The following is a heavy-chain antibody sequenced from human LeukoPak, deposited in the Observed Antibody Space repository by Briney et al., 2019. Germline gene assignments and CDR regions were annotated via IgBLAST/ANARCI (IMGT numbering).Heavy chain of an antibody. J-gene: IGHJ4*02. V-gene: IGHV4-34*01. CDR1: GGAFSGYY. CDR3: ARDRYCSGGCCPNFDY. D-gene: IGHD2-15*01. CDR2: INHSGST. Sequence: SETLSLTCAVYGGAFSGYYWSWIRQPPGKGLEWIGEINHSGSTNYNPSLKSRVTISVDTSKNQFSLKLSSVTAADTAVYYCARDRYCSGGCCPNFDYWGQGTLVTVSS.